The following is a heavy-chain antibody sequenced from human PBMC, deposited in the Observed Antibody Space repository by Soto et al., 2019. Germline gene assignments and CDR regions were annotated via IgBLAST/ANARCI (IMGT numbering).Heavy chain of an antibody. V-gene: IGHV4-31*03. J-gene: IGHJ3*02. CDR3: ARETDSSGYYYMYAFDI. Sequence: QVQLQESGPGLVKPSQTLSLTCTVSGGSISSGGYYWSWIRQHPGKGLEWIGYIYYSGSTYYNPSLKCRVTISVDTSKNQFSLKLSSVTAADTAVYYCARETDSSGYYYMYAFDIWGQGTMVTVSS. CDR2: IYYSGST. D-gene: IGHD3-22*01. CDR1: GGSISSGGYY.